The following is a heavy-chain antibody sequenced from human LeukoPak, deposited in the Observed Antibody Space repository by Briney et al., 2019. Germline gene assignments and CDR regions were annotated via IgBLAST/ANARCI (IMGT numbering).Heavy chain of an antibody. CDR1: GGSISSYY. Sequence: SETLSLTCTVSGGSISSYYWSWIRQPPGKGLEWIGYIYCSGSTNYNPSLKSRVTISVDTSKNQFSLKLSSVTAADTAVYYCARGIAAAAYYFDYWGQGTLVTVSS. J-gene: IGHJ4*02. CDR2: IYCSGST. CDR3: ARGIAAAAYYFDY. D-gene: IGHD6-13*01. V-gene: IGHV4-59*01.